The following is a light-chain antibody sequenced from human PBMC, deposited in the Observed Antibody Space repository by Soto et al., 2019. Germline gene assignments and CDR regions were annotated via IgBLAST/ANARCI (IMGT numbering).Light chain of an antibody. CDR2: DAS. J-gene: IGKJ5*01. V-gene: IGKV3-20*01. Sequence: VLTQSPGTLSLSPGERATLSCRANQNLGDGRLAWYQQKPGQPPTLLIYDASTRATGIPDRFSGSGSGTDFTITNSRLEPEDFAVYYCQEHASIFGQGTRLEIK. CDR3: QEHASI. CDR1: QNLGDGR.